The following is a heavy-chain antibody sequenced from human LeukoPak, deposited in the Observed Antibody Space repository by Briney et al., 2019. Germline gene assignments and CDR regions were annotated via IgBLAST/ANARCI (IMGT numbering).Heavy chain of an antibody. J-gene: IGHJ3*02. CDR3: ARQRYDSSGYDAFDI. V-gene: IGHV4-34*01. CDR2: INHSGST. D-gene: IGHD3-22*01. Sequence: SETLSLTCAVYGGSFSGYYWSWIRQPPGKGLEWIGEINHSGSTNYNPSLKSRVTISVDTSKNQFSLKLSSVTAADTAVYYCARQRYDSSGYDAFDIWGQGTMVTVSS. CDR1: GGSFSGYY.